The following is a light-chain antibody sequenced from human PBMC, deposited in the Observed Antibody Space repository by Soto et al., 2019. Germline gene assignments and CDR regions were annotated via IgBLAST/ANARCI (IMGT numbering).Light chain of an antibody. Sequence: QSVLTQPPSASGSPGQSVTISCTGTSSDVGAYIFVSWYQQHPGKAPKLMVYDVSRRPPGVPDRFFGSKSGNTASLTVSGLQAEDEADYYCASFAGGTYVFGTGTKVTVL. CDR2: DVS. J-gene: IGLJ1*01. CDR3: ASFAGGTYV. CDR1: SSDVGAYIF. V-gene: IGLV2-8*01.